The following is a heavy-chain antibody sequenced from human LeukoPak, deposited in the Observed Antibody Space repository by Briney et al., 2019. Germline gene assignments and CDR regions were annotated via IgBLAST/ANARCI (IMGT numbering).Heavy chain of an antibody. CDR1: GFTFSSYA. CDR3: AREVGATKNYFAY. Sequence: GGSLRLSCAASGFTFSSYAMHWVRQAPGKGLEWVAVISYDGSNKYYADSVKGRFTISRDNSKNTLYLQMNGLRAEDTAVYYCAREVGATKNYFAYWGQGTLVTVSS. V-gene: IGHV3-30*04. CDR2: ISYDGSNK. D-gene: IGHD1-26*01. J-gene: IGHJ4*02.